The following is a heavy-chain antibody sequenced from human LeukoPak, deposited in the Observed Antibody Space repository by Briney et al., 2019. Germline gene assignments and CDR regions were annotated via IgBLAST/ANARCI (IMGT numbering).Heavy chain of an antibody. J-gene: IGHJ4*02. Sequence: GGSLRLSCAASGFTFSSYAMSWVRQAPGKGLEWVSAISGSGGSTYYADSVKGRFTISRDNTKNTLYLQMNSLRAEDTAVYCCAKVAVKYSSSWYDYWGQGTLVTVSS. D-gene: IGHD6-13*01. CDR1: GFTFSSYA. CDR3: AKVAVKYSSSWYDY. CDR2: ISGSGGST. V-gene: IGHV3-23*01.